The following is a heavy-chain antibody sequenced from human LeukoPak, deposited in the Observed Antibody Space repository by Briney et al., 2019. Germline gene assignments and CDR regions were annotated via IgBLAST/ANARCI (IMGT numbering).Heavy chain of an antibody. Sequence: ETLSLTCTVSGGSISSSSYYWGWIRQPPGKGLVWVSRINSDGSSTSYADSVEGRFTISRDNAKNTLYLQMNSLRAEDTAVYYCARGLSSWYHTAQWFDPWGQGTLVTVSS. D-gene: IGHD6-13*01. J-gene: IGHJ5*02. V-gene: IGHV3-74*01. CDR2: INSDGSST. CDR3: ARGLSSWYHTAQWFDP. CDR1: GGSISSSSYY.